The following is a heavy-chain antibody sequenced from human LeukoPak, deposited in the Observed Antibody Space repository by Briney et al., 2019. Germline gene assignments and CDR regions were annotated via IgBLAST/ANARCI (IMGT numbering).Heavy chain of an antibody. V-gene: IGHV4-59*01. CDR1: GGSFSGYY. D-gene: IGHD3-3*01. CDR2: IYYSGST. Sequence: SETLSLTCAVYGGSFSGYYWSWIRQPPGKGLEWIGYIYYSGSTNYNPSLKSRVTISVDTSKNQFSLKLSSVTAADTAVYYCAGEWRLDYWGQGTLVTVSS. CDR3: AGEWRLDY. J-gene: IGHJ4*02.